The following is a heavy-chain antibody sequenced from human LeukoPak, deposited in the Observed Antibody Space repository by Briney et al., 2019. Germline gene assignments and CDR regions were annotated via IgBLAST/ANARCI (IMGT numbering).Heavy chain of an antibody. Sequence: ASVKVSCKASGYTFTSYDINWVRQATGQGLEWMGWMNPNSGNTGYAQKFQGRVTMTRNTSISTAYMELSSLRSEDTAVYYCARGPVGPEWLVWDFDYWGQGTLVTVSS. D-gene: IGHD6-19*01. CDR1: GYTFTSYD. CDR3: ARGPVGPEWLVWDFDY. CDR2: MNPNSGNT. V-gene: IGHV1-8*01. J-gene: IGHJ4*02.